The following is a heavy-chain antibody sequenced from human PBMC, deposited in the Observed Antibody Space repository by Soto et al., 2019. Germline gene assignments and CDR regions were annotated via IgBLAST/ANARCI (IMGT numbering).Heavy chain of an antibody. CDR1: GFSLSTSGVG. CDR2: IYWDDDK. J-gene: IGHJ5*02. V-gene: IGHV2-5*02. Sequence: QITLKESGPTLVKPTQTLTLTCTFSGFSLSTSGVGVGWIRQPPGKALEWLALIYWDDDKRDSPSLKSRLTSTKDTSKNQVVLTITNLDPVDTATYYCAHTVTGDYHHWGQGTLVTVSS. D-gene: IGHD7-27*01. CDR3: AHTVTGDYHH.